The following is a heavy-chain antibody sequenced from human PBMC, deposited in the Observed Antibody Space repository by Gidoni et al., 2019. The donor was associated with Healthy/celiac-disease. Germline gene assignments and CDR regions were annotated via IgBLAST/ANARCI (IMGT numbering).Heavy chain of an antibody. Sequence: QVQLVESGGGVVQPGRSLRLSCAASGFTFSSYAMHWVRQAPGKGLEWVAVISYDGSNKYYADSVKGRFTISRDNSENTLYLQMNSLRAEDTAVYYCARDFRITMVRGVELVYWGQGTLVTVSS. CDR1: GFTFSSYA. V-gene: IGHV3-30*04. CDR2: ISYDGSNK. D-gene: IGHD3-10*01. J-gene: IGHJ4*02. CDR3: ARDFRITMVRGVELVY.